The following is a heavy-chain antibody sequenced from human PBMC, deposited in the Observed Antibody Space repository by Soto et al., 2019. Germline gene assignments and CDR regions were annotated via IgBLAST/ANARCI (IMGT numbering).Heavy chain of an antibody. J-gene: IGHJ3*02. CDR3: ATCLGSGGAFDI. Sequence: GASVKVSCKVSGYTLTELSMHWVRQAPGKGREWMGGFDPEDGETIYAQKFQGRVTMTEDTSTDTAYMELSSLRSEDTAVYYCATCLGSGGAFDIRGQGTMVSVSS. CDR2: FDPEDGET. CDR1: GYTLTELS. D-gene: IGHD3-10*01. V-gene: IGHV1-24*01.